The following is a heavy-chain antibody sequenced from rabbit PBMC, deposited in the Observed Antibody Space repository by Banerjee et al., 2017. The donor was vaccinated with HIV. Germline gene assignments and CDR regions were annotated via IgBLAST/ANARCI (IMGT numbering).Heavy chain of an antibody. CDR1: GFSFSSTYW. CDR2: IGTGSGST. D-gene: IGHD8-1*01. J-gene: IGHJ4*01. CDR3: ARDLGGSSDL. V-gene: IGHV1S45*01. Sequence: QEQLVEYGGDLVQPEGSLALTCKASGFSFSSTYWIYWVRQAPGKGLEWIGCIGTGSGSTWYASWAKGRFTISKTSSTTVTLQMTSLTVADTATYFCARDLGGSSDLWGPGTLVTGS.